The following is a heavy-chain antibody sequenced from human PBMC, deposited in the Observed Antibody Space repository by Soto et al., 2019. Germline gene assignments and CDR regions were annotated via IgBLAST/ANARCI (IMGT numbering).Heavy chain of an antibody. CDR2: IWYDGSNK. CDR1: GFTFSSYG. V-gene: IGHV3-33*01. D-gene: IGHD3-9*01. CDR3: ARDNYDILTVYYLYFDY. Sequence: PGGSLRLSCAASGFTFSSYGMHWVRQAPGKGLEWVAVIWYDGSNKYYADSVKGRFTISRDKSKNTLYLKMNSLRAEDTAVYYCARDNYDILTVYYLYFDYWGQGTLVSVSS. J-gene: IGHJ4*02.